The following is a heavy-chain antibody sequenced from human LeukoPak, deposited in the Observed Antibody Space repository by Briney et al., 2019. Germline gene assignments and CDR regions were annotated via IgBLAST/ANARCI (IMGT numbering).Heavy chain of an antibody. CDR3: ARDPNYYCSGSYYIVGFFVL. V-gene: IGHV1-18*01. CDR2: ISAYNGNT. Sequence: ASVKVSCKASGYTFTSYGISWVRQAPGQGLEWMGWISAYNGNTNYAQKLQGRVTMTTDTSRSTAYMELRSLRADDTAVYYCARDPNYYCSGSYYIVGFFVLWGQGTLVTVSS. CDR1: GYTFTSYG. J-gene: IGHJ4*02. D-gene: IGHD3-10*01.